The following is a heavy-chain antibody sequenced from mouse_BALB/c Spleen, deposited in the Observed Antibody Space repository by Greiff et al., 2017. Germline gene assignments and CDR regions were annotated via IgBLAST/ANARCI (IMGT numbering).Heavy chain of an antibody. V-gene: IGHV5-6-5*01. D-gene: IGHD2-14*01. J-gene: IGHJ2*01. CDR2: ISSGGST. Sequence: VQLKQSGGGLVKPGGSLKLSCAASGFTFSSYAMSWVRQTPEKRLEWVASISSGGSTYYPDSVKGRFTISSDNARNILYLQMSSLRSEDTAMYYCARGYRYDGNLDYWGQGTTLTVSS. CDR1: GFTFSSYA. CDR3: ARGYRYDGNLDY.